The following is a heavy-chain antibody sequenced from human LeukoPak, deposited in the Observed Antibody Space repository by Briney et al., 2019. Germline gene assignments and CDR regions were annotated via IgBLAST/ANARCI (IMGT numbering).Heavy chain of an antibody. V-gene: IGHV3-11*01. CDR1: GFTFSDYY. Sequence: GGSLRLSCAASGFTFSDYYMSWIRQAPGKGLEWVSYISSSGSTIYYADSVKGRFTISRDNAKNSLYLQMNSLRAEDTAAYYCARDQKALRFLEWLQPSHSDYWGQGTLVTVSS. CDR3: ARDQKALRFLEWLQPSHSDY. D-gene: IGHD3-3*01. J-gene: IGHJ4*02. CDR2: ISSSGSTI.